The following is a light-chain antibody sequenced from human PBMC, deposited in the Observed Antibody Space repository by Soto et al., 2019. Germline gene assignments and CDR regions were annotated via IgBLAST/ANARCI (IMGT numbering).Light chain of an antibody. CDR2: STN. Sequence: QSVLTQPPSESGTPGQRVTISCSGSSSNIGSNSANWYQQLPGTAPKLVMYSTNQRPSGVPDRFSGSKSGTSASLAISDLQSEDEADYYCAAWDDTLNGHVVFGGGTKLTVL. CDR1: SSNIGSNS. V-gene: IGLV1-44*01. CDR3: AAWDDTLNGHVV. J-gene: IGLJ2*01.